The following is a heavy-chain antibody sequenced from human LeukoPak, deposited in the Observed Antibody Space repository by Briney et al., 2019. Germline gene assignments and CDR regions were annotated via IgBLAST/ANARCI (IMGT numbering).Heavy chain of an antibody. D-gene: IGHD3-22*01. CDR1: GLTFSRYS. CDR2: ISGTARSI. Sequence: HTGGSLRLSCAASGLTFSRYSMNWVRQAPGKGLEWVSYISGTARSIKYADSVKGRFTISRDNAKNSLYLQMKSLTAEDTAVYYCARVVGGGESNGYPDYWGQGTLVSVSS. V-gene: IGHV3-48*04. CDR3: ARVVGGGESNGYPDY. J-gene: IGHJ4*02.